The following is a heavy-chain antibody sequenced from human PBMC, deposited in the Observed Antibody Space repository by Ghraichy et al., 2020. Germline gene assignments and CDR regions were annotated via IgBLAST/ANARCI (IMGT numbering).Heavy chain of an antibody. CDR3: ARAGEYYYDSSGYYDFDY. J-gene: IGHJ4*02. D-gene: IGHD3-22*01. CDR2: INHSGST. CDR1: GGSFSGYY. Sequence: SETLSLTCAVYGGSFSGYYWSWIRQPPGKGLEWIGEINHSGSTNYNPSLKSRVIISVDTSKNQFSLKLSSVTAADTALYYCARAGEYYYDSSGYYDFDYWGQGTLVTVSS. V-gene: IGHV4-34*01.